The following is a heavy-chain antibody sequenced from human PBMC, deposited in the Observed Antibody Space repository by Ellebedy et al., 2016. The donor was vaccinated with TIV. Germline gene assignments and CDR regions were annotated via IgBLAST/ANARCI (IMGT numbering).Heavy chain of an antibody. CDR1: GFTVTSNY. CDR2: IDSGGST. CDR3: ARETFNDVDLIVWGVLDI. J-gene: IGHJ3*02. V-gene: IGHV3-66*01. Sequence: GESLKISCAASGFTVTSNYMSWVRQAPGKGLEWVSVIDSGGSTYYADSVKGRFTMSRDNSGNTLHLQINSLRVEDTAVYYCARETFNDVDLIVWGVLDIWGQGTMVTVSS. D-gene: IGHD3-22*01.